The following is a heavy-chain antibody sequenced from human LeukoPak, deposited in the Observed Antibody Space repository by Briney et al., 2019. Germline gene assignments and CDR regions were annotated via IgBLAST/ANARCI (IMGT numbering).Heavy chain of an antibody. J-gene: IGHJ3*01. CDR3: VRYCNGGSCYRAAFDV. Sequence: GGSLRLSCAVSGFTFSSYAMHWVRQAPGKGLEWVALIWYDGGKKYYTDSVRGRFTISRDNSKNTLYLQMNSLRAEDTAVYYCVRYCNGGSCYRAAFDVWGPGTMVTVSS. D-gene: IGHD2-15*01. V-gene: IGHV3-33*08. CDR1: GFTFSSYA. CDR2: IWYDGGKK.